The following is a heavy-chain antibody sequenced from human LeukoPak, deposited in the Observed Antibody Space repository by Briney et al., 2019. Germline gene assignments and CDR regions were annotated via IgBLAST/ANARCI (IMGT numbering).Heavy chain of an antibody. CDR2: IIPIFGTA. CDR3: ARVKDCSGGSCYPPYNWFDP. J-gene: IGHJ5*02. V-gene: IGHV1-69*05. Sequence: SVKVSCKASGGTFSSYAISWVRQAPGQGLDWMGGIIPIFGTANYAQKFQGRVTITTDESTSTAYMELSSLRSEDTAVYYCARVKDCSGGSCYPPYNWFDPWGQGTLVTVSS. D-gene: IGHD2-15*01. CDR1: GGTFSSYA.